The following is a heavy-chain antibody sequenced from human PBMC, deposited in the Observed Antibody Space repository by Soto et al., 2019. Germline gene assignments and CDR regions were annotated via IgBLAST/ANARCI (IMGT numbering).Heavy chain of an antibody. V-gene: IGHV3-23*01. CDR3: AKAFGDWYPFEK. CDR1: GFTFGSYA. Sequence: GGSLRLSCVASGFTFGSYAMSWVRRAPGKGLEWVSTINDSGDLRYYAESVRGRFTISRDNSKNTLYLQVNDLRAEDTARYHCAKAFGDWYPFEKWGLGALVTVSS. J-gene: IGHJ4*02. D-gene: IGHD6-19*01. CDR2: INDSGDLR.